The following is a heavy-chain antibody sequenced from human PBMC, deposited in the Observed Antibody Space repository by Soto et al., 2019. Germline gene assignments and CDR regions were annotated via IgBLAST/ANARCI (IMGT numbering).Heavy chain of an antibody. CDR1: GYTFTSYA. CDR2: INAGNGNT. D-gene: IGHD2-15*01. CDR3: ARGYCSGGSCSPLDY. J-gene: IGHJ4*02. Sequence: ASVKVSCKASGYTFTSYAMHWVRQAPGQRLEWMGWINAGNGNTKYSQKFQGRVTITRDTSASTAYMELSSLRSEDTAVYYCARGYCSGGSCSPLDYWGQGTLVTVSS. V-gene: IGHV1-3*01.